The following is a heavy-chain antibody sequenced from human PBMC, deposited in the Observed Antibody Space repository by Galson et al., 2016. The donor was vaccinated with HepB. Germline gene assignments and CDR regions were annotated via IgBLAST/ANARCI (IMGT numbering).Heavy chain of an antibody. CDR2: IYYSGST. Sequence: SETLSLTCTVSGGSVTISSYCWGWVRQPPGKGLEWIGNIYYSGSTYYNPSLKSRVIISVDTSKAQFSLKLTSVTAADSAVYYCARQNYDYVWGSKTPPYFFDFWGPGTRVAVSS. CDR1: GGSVTISSYC. D-gene: IGHD3-16*01. V-gene: IGHV4-39*01. CDR3: ARQNYDYVWGSKTPPYFFDF. J-gene: IGHJ4*02.